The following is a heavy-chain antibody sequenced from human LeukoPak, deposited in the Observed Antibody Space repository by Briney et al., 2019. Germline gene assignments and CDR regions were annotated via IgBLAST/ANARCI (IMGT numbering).Heavy chain of an antibody. J-gene: IGHJ4*02. Sequence: GGSLRLSCAASGFTLVSYWMSWVRQAPGKGLEWVANIKQDGSEKYYVDSVKGRFTISRDNAKNSLYLQMNSLRAEDTAVYYCARGLNVAAGTLDYWGQGTLVTVSS. D-gene: IGHD6-13*01. V-gene: IGHV3-7*01. CDR3: ARGLNVAAGTLDY. CDR2: IKQDGSEK. CDR1: GFTLVSYW.